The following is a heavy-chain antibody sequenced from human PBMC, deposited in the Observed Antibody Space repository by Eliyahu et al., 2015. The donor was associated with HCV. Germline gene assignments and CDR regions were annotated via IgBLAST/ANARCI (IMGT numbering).Heavy chain of an antibody. CDR2: IYYSGST. J-gene: IGHJ5*02. CDR1: GGSISRSSYC. Sequence: QLELQESGPGLVKPSETLSLTCTVSGGSISRSSYCWGWIRQPPGKGLEWIGTIYYSGSTYYNPSLKSRVTISIDTSKNQFSLKLSSVTAADTAVYYCARDPSLNYDILTGLPKGWFDPWGQGTLVTVSS. CDR3: ARDPSLNYDILTGLPKGWFDP. D-gene: IGHD3-9*01. V-gene: IGHV4-39*07.